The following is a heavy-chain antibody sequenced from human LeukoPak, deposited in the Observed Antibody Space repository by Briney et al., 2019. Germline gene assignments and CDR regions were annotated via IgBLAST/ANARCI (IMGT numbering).Heavy chain of an antibody. D-gene: IGHD6-6*01. J-gene: IGHJ6*03. V-gene: IGHV1-46*01. CDR2: INPSGGST. CDR1: GYTFTSYY. CDR3: ARDSEYSSSPTPLGYYYYYMDV. Sequence: GASVKVSCKASGYTFTSYYMHWVRQAPGQGLEWMGIINPSGGSTSYAQKFQGRVTMTRDMSTSTVYMELSSLRSEDTAVYYCARDSEYSSSPTPLGYYYYYMDVWGKGTTVTVSS.